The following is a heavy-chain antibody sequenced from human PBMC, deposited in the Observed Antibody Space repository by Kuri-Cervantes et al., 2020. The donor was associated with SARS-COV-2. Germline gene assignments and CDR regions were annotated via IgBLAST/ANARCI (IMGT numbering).Heavy chain of an antibody. CDR1: GFTFDDYA. Sequence: SLKISCAASGFTFDDYAMHWVRQAPGKGLEWVSGISWNSGSIGYADSVKGRFTISRDNAKNSLYLQMNSLRAEDTAVYYCARTGGSHSVGAFDIWGQGTMVTVSS. V-gene: IGHV3-9*01. D-gene: IGHD1-26*01. J-gene: IGHJ3*02. CDR2: ISWNSGSI. CDR3: ARTGGSHSVGAFDI.